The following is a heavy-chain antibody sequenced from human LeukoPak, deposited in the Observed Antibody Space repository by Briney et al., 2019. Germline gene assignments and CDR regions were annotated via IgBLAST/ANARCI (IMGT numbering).Heavy chain of an antibody. CDR2: ISGSGSYT. Sequence: GGSLRLSCAASGFTFSDYYMTWIRQAPGKGLEWVSYISGSGSYTNYADSVKGRFTISRDNAKNSPFLQMNSLRAEDTAVYYCATETRYCTSTSCSYYYGMDVWGKGTTVTVSS. J-gene: IGHJ6*04. V-gene: IGHV3-11*06. D-gene: IGHD2-2*01. CDR3: ATETRYCTSTSCSYYYGMDV. CDR1: GFTFSDYY.